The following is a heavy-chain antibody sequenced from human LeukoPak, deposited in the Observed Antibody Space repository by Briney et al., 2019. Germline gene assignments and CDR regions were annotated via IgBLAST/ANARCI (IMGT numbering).Heavy chain of an antibody. CDR2: IKQDGSEK. V-gene: IGHV3-7*01. CDR3: ARDMVRGVVDC. Sequence: GGSLRLSCAASGFTFSSYWMSWVRQAPGKGLEWVANIKQDGSEKYYVDSVKGRFTISRDNAKNSLHLQMNSLRAEDTAVYYCARDMVRGVVDCWDQGTLVTVSS. D-gene: IGHD3-10*01. CDR1: GFTFSSYW. J-gene: IGHJ4*02.